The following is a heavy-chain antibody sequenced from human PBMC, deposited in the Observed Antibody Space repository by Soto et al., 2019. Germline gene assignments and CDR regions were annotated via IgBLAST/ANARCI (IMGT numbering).Heavy chain of an antibody. J-gene: IGHJ6*02. CDR3: ARDYDTTGSMHV. CDR2: TRNKANSYTT. D-gene: IGHD3-9*01. CDR1: GFTFSDHY. Sequence: GGSLRISCAASGFTFSDHYMDWVRQAPGKGLEWVGRTRNKANSYTTEYAASVKGRFTISRDDSKNSLYLQMNSLKTEDTAVYYCARDYDTTGSMHVCGQATTVTVSS. V-gene: IGHV3-72*01.